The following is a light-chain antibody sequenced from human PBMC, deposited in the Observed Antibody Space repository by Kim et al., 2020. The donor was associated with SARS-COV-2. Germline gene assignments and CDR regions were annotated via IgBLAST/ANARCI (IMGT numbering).Light chain of an antibody. CDR1: SSNIGTGYD. J-gene: IGLJ3*02. CDR3: QSYDSSLSGWV. Sequence: QRVTISCAGSSSNIGTGYDVHWYQQLTGTAPILRIYGNSNRPSGVPDRFSGSKSGTSASLAITGLQAQDEADYYCQSYDSSLSGWVFGGGTQLTVL. CDR2: GNS. V-gene: IGLV1-40*01.